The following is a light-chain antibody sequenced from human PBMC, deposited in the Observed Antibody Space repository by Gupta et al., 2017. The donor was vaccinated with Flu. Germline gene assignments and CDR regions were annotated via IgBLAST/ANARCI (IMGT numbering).Light chain of an antibody. CDR2: GAS. Sequence: ATLSVSPGERATLSCRASQSVGSKLAWYQQKPGQPPRLIIYGASTRATSIPARFSGSGSGTEFALTISSRQSEDFAVYFCQQYNNWPTWTFGQGTKVEV. CDR1: QSVGSK. V-gene: IGKV3-15*01. CDR3: QQYNNWPTWT. J-gene: IGKJ1*01.